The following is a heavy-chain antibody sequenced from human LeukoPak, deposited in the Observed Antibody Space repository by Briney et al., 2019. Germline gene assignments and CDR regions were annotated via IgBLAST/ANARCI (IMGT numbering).Heavy chain of an antibody. D-gene: IGHD1-7*01. J-gene: IGHJ4*02. CDR3: ARVSGTGTTPFDY. Sequence: WETLSLTCTVSGGSISSGSYYWSWIRQPAGKGLEGIGYIYYSGSTNYNPSLKSRVTISVDTSKNQFSLKLSSVTAADTAVYYCARVSGTGTTPFDYWGQGTLVTVSS. V-gene: IGHV4-61*10. CDR1: GGSISSGSYY. CDR2: IYYSGST.